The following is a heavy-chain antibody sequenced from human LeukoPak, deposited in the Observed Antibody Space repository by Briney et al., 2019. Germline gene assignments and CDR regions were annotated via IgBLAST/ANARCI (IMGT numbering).Heavy chain of an antibody. CDR3: AGPRSLYGDYVD. Sequence: SETLSLTCTVSGGSISSSSYYWGWIRQPPGKGLEWIGNIYNSGRTYYNPSLKSRVTISVDTSKNQFSLKLSSVTAADTAVYYCAGPRSLYGDYVDWGQGTLVTVSS. CDR2: IYNSGRT. CDR1: GGSISSSSYY. V-gene: IGHV4-39*01. D-gene: IGHD4-17*01. J-gene: IGHJ4*02.